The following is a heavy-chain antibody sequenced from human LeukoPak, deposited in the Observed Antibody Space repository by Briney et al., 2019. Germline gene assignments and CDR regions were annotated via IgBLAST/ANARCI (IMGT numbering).Heavy chain of an antibody. CDR1: GGCISSYY. Sequence: PSETLSLTCTVPGGCISSYYWSWIRQPAGKGLEWIGRIYTSGSTNYNPSLKSRVTMSVDTSKNQFSLKLSSVTAADTAVYYCARDPPGCSSTSCYGIWGQGTLVTVSS. CDR3: ARDPPGCSSTSCYGI. D-gene: IGHD2-2*01. J-gene: IGHJ4*02. V-gene: IGHV4-4*07. CDR2: IYTSGST.